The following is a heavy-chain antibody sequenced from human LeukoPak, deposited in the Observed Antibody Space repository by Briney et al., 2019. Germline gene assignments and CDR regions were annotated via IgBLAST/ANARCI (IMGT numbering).Heavy chain of an antibody. D-gene: IGHD3-16*01. V-gene: IGHV3-33*06. CDR2: LWYDGSDS. CDR1: GFTFSSYD. CDR3: AKDKGGGYGNDGFDI. J-gene: IGHJ3*02. Sequence: PGRSLRLSCAASGFTFSSYDMHWVRQAPGKGLEWVAVLWYDGSDSYYADSVKGRFTISRDNSKNTLYLQMNSLRAEDTVVYYCAKDKGGGYGNDGFDIWGRGTMVTVSS.